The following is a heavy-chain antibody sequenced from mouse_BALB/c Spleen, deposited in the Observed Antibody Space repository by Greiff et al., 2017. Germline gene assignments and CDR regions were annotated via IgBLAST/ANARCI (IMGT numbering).Heavy chain of an antibody. V-gene: IGHV3-2*02. Sequence: DVKLVESGPGLVKPSQSLSLTCTVTGSSITSDYAWNWIRQFPGNKLEWMGYISYSGSTSYNPSLKSRISITRDTSKNQFFLQLNSVTTEDTATYYCARLDGNYFDYWGQGTTLTVSS. D-gene: IGHD2-1*01. CDR2: ISYSGST. CDR1: GSSITSDYA. CDR3: ARLDGNYFDY. J-gene: IGHJ2*01.